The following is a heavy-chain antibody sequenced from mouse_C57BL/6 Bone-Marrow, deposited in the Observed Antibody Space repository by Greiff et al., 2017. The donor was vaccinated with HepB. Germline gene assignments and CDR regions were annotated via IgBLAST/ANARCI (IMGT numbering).Heavy chain of an antibody. D-gene: IGHD2-4*01. CDR1: GYTFTSYW. Sequence: QVQLQQPGAELVKPGASVKLSCKASGYTFTSYWMHRVKQRPGQGLEWIGMIHPNSGSTNYNEKFKSKATLTVDKSSSTAYMQLSSLTSEDSAVYYCARGDYDAAWFAYWGQGTLVTVSA. CDR3: ARGDYDAAWFAY. CDR2: IHPNSGST. V-gene: IGHV1-64*01. J-gene: IGHJ3*01.